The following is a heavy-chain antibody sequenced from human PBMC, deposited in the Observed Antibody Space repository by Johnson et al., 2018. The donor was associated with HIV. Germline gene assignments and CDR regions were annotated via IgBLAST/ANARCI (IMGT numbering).Heavy chain of an antibody. V-gene: IGHV3-7*01. CDR1: GFTFSSYW. Sequence: VLLVESGGGVVRPGGSLRLSCAASGFTFSSYWMSWVRQAPGKGLEWVANIKQDGSEKYYVDSVKGRFIISRDNTKNTLYLQMNSLRADDTAVYYCAREGPSERAGFDIWGQGTMVTVSS. J-gene: IGHJ3*02. CDR2: IKQDGSEK. CDR3: AREGPSERAGFDI.